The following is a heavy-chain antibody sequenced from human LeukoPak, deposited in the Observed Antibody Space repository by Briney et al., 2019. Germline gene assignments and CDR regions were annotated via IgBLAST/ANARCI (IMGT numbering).Heavy chain of an antibody. CDR1: GYTFTSYD. D-gene: IGHD3-10*01. Sequence: ASVKVSCKASGYTFTSYDINWVRQATGQGLEWMGWMNPNSGNTGYAQKFQGRVTMTRNTSISTAYMELSSLRSEDTAVYYGARGRGLSMVRGVISAYWGQGTLVTVSS. J-gene: IGHJ4*02. CDR2: MNPNSGNT. CDR3: ARGRGLSMVRGVISAY. V-gene: IGHV1-8*01.